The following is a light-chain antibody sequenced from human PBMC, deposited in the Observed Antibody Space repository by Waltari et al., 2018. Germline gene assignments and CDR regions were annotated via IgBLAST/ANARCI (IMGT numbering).Light chain of an antibody. CDR2: DVV. J-gene: IGLJ2*01. CDR1: SSYIGGHTY. V-gene: IGLV2-14*01. CDR3: SSYASSK. Sequence: QSALTQPASVSGSPGQTITISCTGTSSYIGGHTYVSWYQQHPGKAPKLMIYDVVKRPSGVSNRFSGSKSGNTASLTISGLQAEDDAIYYCSSYASSKFGGGTKLTVL.